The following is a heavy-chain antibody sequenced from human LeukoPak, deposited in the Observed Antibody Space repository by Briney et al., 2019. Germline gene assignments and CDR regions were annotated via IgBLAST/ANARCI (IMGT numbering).Heavy chain of an antibody. CDR2: IYDGGSA. Sequence: SETLSLTCTVSGGSISTWYWSWIRQPPGKGLEWIGNIYDGGSANYNPSLKSRVTTSVDTSKNHFSLKLRSVTAADTAVYYCARETSLLGYSGGLGFNYWGQGTLVTVSS. CDR3: ARETSLLGYSGGLGFNY. V-gene: IGHV4-59*01. CDR1: GGSISTWY. D-gene: IGHD6-19*01. J-gene: IGHJ4*02.